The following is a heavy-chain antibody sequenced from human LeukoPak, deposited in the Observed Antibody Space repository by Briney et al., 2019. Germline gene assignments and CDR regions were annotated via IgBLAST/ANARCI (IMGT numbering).Heavy chain of an antibody. CDR1: GFTVSSNY. CDR3: ARDSRRDGYNYQDRSSYYFDY. V-gene: IGHV3-53*01. D-gene: IGHD5-24*01. CDR2: IYSGGST. Sequence: GGSLRLSCAASGFTVSSNYMGCVRQAPAKGLEWVSVIYSGGSTYYADSAKGRFTISRDNSKNTLYLPMNSLRAEDTAMYYCARDSRRDGYNYQDRSSYYFDYWGQGTLVTVSS. J-gene: IGHJ4*02.